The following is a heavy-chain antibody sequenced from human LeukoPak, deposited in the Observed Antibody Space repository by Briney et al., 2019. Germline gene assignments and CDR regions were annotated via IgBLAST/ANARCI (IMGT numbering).Heavy chain of an antibody. V-gene: IGHV4-39*01. J-gene: IGHJ5*02. D-gene: IGHD2/OR15-2a*01. CDR1: GGSIRSSDYY. Sequence: SETLSLTCTVSGGSIRSSDYYWAWIRQPPGRGLEWIGTIHYSGSTFYKPPLKSRLTVSADTSRNQFYMKRSSVTAADTAVYYCARASGVLPSLKGANWFDTWGRETLVTVSS. CDR2: IHYSGST. CDR3: ARASGVLPSLKGANWFDT.